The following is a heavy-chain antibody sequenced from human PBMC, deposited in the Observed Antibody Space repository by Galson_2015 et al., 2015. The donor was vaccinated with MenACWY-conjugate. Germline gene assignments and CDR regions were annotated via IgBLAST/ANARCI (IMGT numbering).Heavy chain of an antibody. V-gene: IGHV3-33*01. CDR1: GSTLSCCG. CDR3: ARERAAFDAFDI. J-gene: IGHJ3*02. D-gene: IGHD3-3*02. CDR2: IWSNGINN. Sequence: SLRLSCAASGSTLSCCGMHWVRQAPGKGLEWLAVIWSNGINNYYADSVRGRFTISRDDSRHSLLLHMNSLSVDDTAVYYCARERAAFDAFDIWGQGTMVTVSS.